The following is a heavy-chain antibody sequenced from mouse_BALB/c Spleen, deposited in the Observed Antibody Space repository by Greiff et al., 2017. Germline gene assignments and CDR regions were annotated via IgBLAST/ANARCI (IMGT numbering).Heavy chain of an antibody. D-gene: IGHD2-2*01. Sequence: EVKLQESGAELVRPGALVKLSCKASGFNIKDYYMHWVKQRPEQGLEWIGWIDPENGNTIYDPKFQGKASITADTSSNTAYLQLSSLTSEDTAVYYCARQGYEGGAMDYWGQGTSVTVSS. J-gene: IGHJ4*01. CDR3: ARQGYEGGAMDY. CDR1: GFNIKDYY. V-gene: IGHV14-1*02. CDR2: IDPENGNT.